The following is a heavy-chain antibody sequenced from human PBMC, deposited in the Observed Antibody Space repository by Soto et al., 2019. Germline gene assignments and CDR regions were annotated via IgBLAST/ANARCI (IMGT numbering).Heavy chain of an antibody. V-gene: IGHV1-69*08. J-gene: IGHJ6*02. CDR1: GGTFSSYT. D-gene: IGHD2-2*01. CDR3: ARDCFAPNPIPTDALGYYYYGMDV. Sequence: QVQLVQSGAEVKKPGSSVKVSCKASGGTFSSYTISWVRQAPGQGLEWMGRIIPILGIANYAQKFQGRVTITADKSTSTAFMELSSLRSEDTAVYYCARDCFAPNPIPTDALGYYYYGMDVWGQGTTVTVSS. CDR2: IIPILGIA.